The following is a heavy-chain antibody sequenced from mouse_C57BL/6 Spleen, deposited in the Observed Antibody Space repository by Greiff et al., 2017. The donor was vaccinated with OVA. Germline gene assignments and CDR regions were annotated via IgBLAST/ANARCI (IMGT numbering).Heavy chain of an antibody. CDR2: ISDGGSYT. D-gene: IGHD1-1*01. CDR1: GFTFSSYA. Sequence: EVKLVESGGGLVKPGGSLKLSCAASGFTFSSYAMSWVRQTPEKRLEWVATISDGGSYTYYTDNVKGRFTLSRDKAKINLYLQMSHLKSEDAAMYYCARGLLLKYFDVWGTGTTVTVSS. J-gene: IGHJ1*03. V-gene: IGHV5-4*03. CDR3: ARGLLLKYFDV.